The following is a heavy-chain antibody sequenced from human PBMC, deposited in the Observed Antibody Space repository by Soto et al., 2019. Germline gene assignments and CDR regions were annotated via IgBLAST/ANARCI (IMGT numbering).Heavy chain of an antibody. D-gene: IGHD2-2*01. CDR2: MNPNSGNT. Sequence: ASVKVSCKASGYTFTSYDINWVRQATGQGLEWMGWMNPNSGNTGYAQKFQGRVTMTRNTSISTAYMELSSLRSEDTAVYYCARGPLGRYCSSTSCYGWFDPWGQGTLVTVSS. CDR1: GYTFTSYD. J-gene: IGHJ5*02. V-gene: IGHV1-8*01. CDR3: ARGPLGRYCSSTSCYGWFDP.